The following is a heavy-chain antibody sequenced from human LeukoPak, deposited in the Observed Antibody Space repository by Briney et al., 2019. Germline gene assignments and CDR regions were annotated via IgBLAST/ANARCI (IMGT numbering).Heavy chain of an antibody. V-gene: IGHV4-39*01. CDR3: ARGSIMATPAAAFDI. Sequence: SETLSLTCTVSGDSSTFSSYYWGCIRQPPGKGLEWIGSIYYSGTTYYSPSLKSRVTISVDTSKTQFYLRLSSVTAADTAVYYCARGSIMATPAAAFDIWGQGTMVTVSS. D-gene: IGHD5-24*01. CDR2: IYYSGTT. CDR1: GDSSTFSSYY. J-gene: IGHJ3*02.